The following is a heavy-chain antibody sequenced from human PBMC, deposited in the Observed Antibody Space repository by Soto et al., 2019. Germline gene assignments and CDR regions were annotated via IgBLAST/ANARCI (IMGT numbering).Heavy chain of an antibody. J-gene: IGHJ4*02. CDR1: GGIFHGYG. V-gene: IGHV3-33*01. CDR2: IRFGGSNE. D-gene: IGHD1-7*01. CDR3: ARDGIGGTVFRGYLDY. Sequence: QEQLVESGGGVVQPGTSLRLSCAVPGGIFHGYGMHWVRQAPGKGLEWVALIRFGGSNEEYADSVKGRFTISRDNSKNTLYLQMNTLGAEDTAVYYCARDGIGGTVFRGYLDYWGRGTVVTVSS.